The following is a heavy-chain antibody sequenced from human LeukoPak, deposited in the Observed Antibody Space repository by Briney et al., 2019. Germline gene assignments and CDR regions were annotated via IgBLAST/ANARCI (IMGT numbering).Heavy chain of an antibody. J-gene: IGHJ4*02. D-gene: IGHD5-18*01. CDR1: GGSFSGYY. CDR2: IYYSGST. V-gene: IGHV4-59*01. Sequence: SETLSLTCAVYGGSFSGYYWSWIRQPPGKGLEWIGYIYYSGSTNYNPSLKSRVTISVDTSKNQFSLKLSSVTAADTAVYYCARGYSYGPRTPRYYFDYWGQGTLVTVSS. CDR3: ARGYSYGPRTPRYYFDY.